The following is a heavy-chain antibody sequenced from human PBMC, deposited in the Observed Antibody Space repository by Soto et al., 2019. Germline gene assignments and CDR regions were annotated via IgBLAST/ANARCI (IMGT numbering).Heavy chain of an antibody. CDR2: IRSKANSYAT. CDR1: GFTFSSSA. CDR3: TRPGLSGSYDY. Sequence: EVQLVESGGGLVQPGGSLKLSCAASGFTFSSSAMHWVRQASGKGLEWVGRIRSKANSYATAYAASVKGRFTISRDDSKNTAYLQMNSLKTEDTAVYYCTRPGLSGSYDYWGQGTLVTVSS. J-gene: IGHJ4*02. V-gene: IGHV3-73*02. D-gene: IGHD1-26*01.